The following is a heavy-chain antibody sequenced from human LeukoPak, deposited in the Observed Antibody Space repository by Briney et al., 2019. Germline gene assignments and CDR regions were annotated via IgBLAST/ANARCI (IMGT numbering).Heavy chain of an antibody. CDR2: ISGSGGGT. D-gene: IGHD5-12*01. CDR1: GFTFSSYA. J-gene: IGHJ4*02. CDR3: AKGHYSGHDPPRD. Sequence: GGSLRLSCAASGFTFSSYAMSWVRQAPGKGLEWVSAISGSGGGTYYADSVKGRFTISRDNSKNTLYLQMNSLRAEDTALYYCAKGHYSGHDPPRDWGQGTLVTVSS. V-gene: IGHV3-23*01.